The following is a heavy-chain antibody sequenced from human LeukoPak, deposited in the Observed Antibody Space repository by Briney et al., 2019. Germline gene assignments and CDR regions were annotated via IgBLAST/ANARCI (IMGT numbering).Heavy chain of an antibody. Sequence: PGGSLRLSCAVSGFTVSSNYMSWVRQAPGKGLEWVSAISGSGGSTYYADSVKGRFTISRDNSKNTLHLQMNSLRAEDTAVYYCARSLATSYYYMDVWGKGTTVTVSS. CDR1: GFTVSSNY. D-gene: IGHD5-12*01. CDR2: ISGSGGST. J-gene: IGHJ6*03. CDR3: ARSLATSYYYMDV. V-gene: IGHV3-66*02.